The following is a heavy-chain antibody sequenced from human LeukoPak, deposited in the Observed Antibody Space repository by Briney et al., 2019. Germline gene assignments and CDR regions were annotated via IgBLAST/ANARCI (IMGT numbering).Heavy chain of an antibody. CDR3: TPARGSAPKSSQP. J-gene: IGHJ1*01. CDR1: EFMFSKYA. D-gene: IGHD3-16*01. CDR2: VSASADST. Sequence: GGSLRLSCAASEFMFSKYAMSWVRQAPGKGLEWVSAVSASADSTYYADSVKGRFIISRDNSKNTLFLQMNSLRAEDTAVYYCTPARGSAPKSSQPGGRATRVPVSS. V-gene: IGHV3-23*01.